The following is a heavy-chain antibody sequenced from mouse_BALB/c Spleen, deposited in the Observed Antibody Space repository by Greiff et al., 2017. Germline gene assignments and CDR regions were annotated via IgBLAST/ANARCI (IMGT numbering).Heavy chain of an antibody. CDR2: ISYSGST. CDR3: ARAGSYRFAY. Sequence: DVKLQESGPGLVKPSQSLSLTCTVTGYSITSDYAWNWIRQFPGNKLEWMGYISYSGSTSYNPSLKSRISITRDTSKNQFFLQLNSVTTEDTATYYCARAGSYRFAYWGQGTLVTVSA. D-gene: IGHD1-1*01. V-gene: IGHV3-2*02. J-gene: IGHJ3*01. CDR1: GYSITSDYA.